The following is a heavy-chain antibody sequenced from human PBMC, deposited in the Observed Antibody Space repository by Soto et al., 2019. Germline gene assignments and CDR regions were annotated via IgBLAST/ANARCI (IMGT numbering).Heavy chain of an antibody. CDR2: IIPMFGTA. V-gene: IGHV1-69*01. CDR1: GGTFSSYD. Sequence: QVQLVQSGAEVKKPGSSVKVSCKASGGTFSSYDVSWVRRAPGQGLEWMGGIIPMFGTAKSAQNFQGRVTITADESMSTIYMELSSLRSEDTAVYYCARGRPLLNFYYYGMAVCVQGTTVTVSS. J-gene: IGHJ6*02. D-gene: IGHD3-10*01. CDR3: ARGRPLLNFYYYGMAV.